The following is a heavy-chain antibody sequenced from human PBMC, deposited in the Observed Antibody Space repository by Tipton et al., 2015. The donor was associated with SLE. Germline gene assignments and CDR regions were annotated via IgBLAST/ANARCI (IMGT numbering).Heavy chain of an antibody. D-gene: IGHD5-18*01. V-gene: IGHV4-59*12. CDR1: GGSFSGYY. J-gene: IGHJ4*02. CDR3: AREGSYGPPDY. Sequence: TLSLTCAVYGGSFSGYYWSWIRQPPGKGLEWIGYIYYSGNTNYSPSLKSRVTISVDTSKNQFSLKLSSVTAADTAVYYCAREGSYGPPDYWGQGTLVTVSS. CDR2: IYYSGNT.